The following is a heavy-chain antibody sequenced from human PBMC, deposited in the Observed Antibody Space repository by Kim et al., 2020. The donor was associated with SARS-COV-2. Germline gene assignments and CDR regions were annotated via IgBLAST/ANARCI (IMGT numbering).Heavy chain of an antibody. CDR2: FDPEDGET. V-gene: IGHV1-24*01. CDR1: GYTLTELS. J-gene: IGHJ3*02. D-gene: IGHD3-22*01. Sequence: ASVKVSCKVSGYTLTELSMHWVRQAPGKGLEWMGGFDPEDGETIYAQKFQGRVTMTEDTSTDTAYMELSSLRSEDTAVYYCATRNFRVRKYYYDSSGYDPDAFDIWGQGTMVTVSS. CDR3: ATRNFRVRKYYYDSSGYDPDAFDI.